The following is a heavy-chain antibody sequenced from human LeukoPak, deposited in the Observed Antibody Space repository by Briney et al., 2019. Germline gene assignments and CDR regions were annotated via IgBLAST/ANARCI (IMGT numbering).Heavy chain of an antibody. D-gene: IGHD3-3*01. Sequence: GGYLRLSCAASGFTFSSYWMSWVRQAPGKGLEWVANIKQDGSEKYYVDSVKGRFTISRDNAKNSLYLQMNSLRAEDTAVYYCARALLYDFWSGDDWFDPWGQGTLVTVSS. V-gene: IGHV3-7*01. CDR3: ARALLYDFWSGDDWFDP. J-gene: IGHJ5*02. CDR2: IKQDGSEK. CDR1: GFTFSSYW.